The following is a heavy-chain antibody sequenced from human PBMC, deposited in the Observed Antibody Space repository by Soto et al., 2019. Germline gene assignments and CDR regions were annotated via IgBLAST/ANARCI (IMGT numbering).Heavy chain of an antibody. CDR2: INNDGSRA. J-gene: IGHJ4*02. V-gene: IGHV3-74*01. CDR1: GFTFRNNW. Sequence: EVQLVESGGGLVQPGESLRLSCVASGFTFRNNWMHWAHQAPGKGLVWVAHINNDGSRAIYADSVKGRFTISRDNAKNTLFLLMDSLRVEDTAVYYCVNGGWLGDWGQGTLVTVSS. D-gene: IGHD3-10*01. CDR3: VNGGWLGD.